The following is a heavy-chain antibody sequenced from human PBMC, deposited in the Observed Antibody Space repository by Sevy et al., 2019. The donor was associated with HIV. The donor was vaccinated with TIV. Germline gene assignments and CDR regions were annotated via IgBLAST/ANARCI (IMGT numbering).Heavy chain of an antibody. D-gene: IGHD3-22*01. Sequence: SETLSLTCTVSHGSISPYSWTWIRQSPGKGLEWIGYIYYTGNTRYNPSLKSRVTMSVDTSKNQFSLNLNSVTAADTAVYYCARIQDISGITDDAFDIWGPGTMVTVSS. J-gene: IGHJ3*02. CDR2: IYYTGNT. CDR3: ARIQDISGITDDAFDI. CDR1: HGSISPYS. V-gene: IGHV4-59*01.